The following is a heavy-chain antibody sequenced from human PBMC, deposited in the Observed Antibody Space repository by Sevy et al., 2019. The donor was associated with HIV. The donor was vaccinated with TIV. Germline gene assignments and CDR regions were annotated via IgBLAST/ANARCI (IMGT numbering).Heavy chain of an antibody. V-gene: IGHV6-1*01. Sequence: SQTLSLTCAISGDSVSSNSAAWNWIRQSPSRGLEWLGRTYYRSKWYNDYAVSVKSRITINPDTSKNPFYLQLNSVTPEDTAVYDCARDRRVGRSSSGAFFFDYGGQGPRFTVSS. D-gene: IGHD6-19*01. CDR1: GDSVSSNSAA. J-gene: IGHJ4*02. CDR3: ARDRRVGRSSSGAFFFDY. CDR2: TYYRSKWYN.